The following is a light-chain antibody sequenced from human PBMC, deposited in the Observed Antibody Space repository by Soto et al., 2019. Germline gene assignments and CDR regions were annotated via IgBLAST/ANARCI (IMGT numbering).Light chain of an antibody. CDR3: QQYNGYWT. J-gene: IGKJ1*01. Sequence: DIQMTQSPSTLSASVGDRVTITCRASQSISDLLAWYQQKPGKAPKLLIYKASSLKSGVPSRFSGSGSGTEYTLTSSSLQPDAFSSYYCQQYNGYWTFGQGTKVEIK. CDR1: QSISDL. V-gene: IGKV1-5*03. CDR2: KAS.